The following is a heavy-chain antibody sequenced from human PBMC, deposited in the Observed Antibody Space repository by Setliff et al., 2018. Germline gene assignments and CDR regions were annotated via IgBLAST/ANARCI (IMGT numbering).Heavy chain of an antibody. D-gene: IGHD6-19*01. CDR3: AREQWLDPPGYYYMDV. J-gene: IGHJ6*03. CDR2: IGHTGSI. V-gene: IGHV4-38-2*02. CDR1: GYSISSGYI. Sequence: PSETLSLTCTVSGYSISSGYIWGWIRQPPGKGLEWVGNIGHTGSINYNPSLKSRLTISRDTSKNQVPLKLNSVTAADMAVYYCAREQWLDPPGYYYMDVWAKGTTVTVSS.